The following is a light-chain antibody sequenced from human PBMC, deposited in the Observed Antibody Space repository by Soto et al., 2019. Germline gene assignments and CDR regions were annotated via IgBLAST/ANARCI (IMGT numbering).Light chain of an antibody. Sequence: QSALTQPASVSGSPGQSITISCTRTSSDVGGYQYVSWYQQHPGKAPKLMIYEVHNRPSGVSNRFSASKSGNTASLTISGLQAEDEADYYCSSYTRTSTYVFGTGTKLTVL. CDR1: SSDVGGYQY. V-gene: IGLV2-14*01. J-gene: IGLJ1*01. CDR3: SSYTRTSTYV. CDR2: EVH.